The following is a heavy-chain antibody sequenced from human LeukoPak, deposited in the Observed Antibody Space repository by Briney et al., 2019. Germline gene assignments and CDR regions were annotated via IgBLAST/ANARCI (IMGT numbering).Heavy chain of an antibody. CDR2: ISSSSSYI. Sequence: GGSLRLSCVASGFTFSKYDMSWVRQAPGKGLEWVSSISSSSSYIYYADSVKGRFTISRDNAKNSLYLQMNSLRAEDTAVYYCARQAVLGVATTDYYYMDVWGKGTTVTVSS. V-gene: IGHV3-21*01. CDR1: GFTFSKYD. J-gene: IGHJ6*03. D-gene: IGHD5-12*01. CDR3: ARQAVLGVATTDYYYMDV.